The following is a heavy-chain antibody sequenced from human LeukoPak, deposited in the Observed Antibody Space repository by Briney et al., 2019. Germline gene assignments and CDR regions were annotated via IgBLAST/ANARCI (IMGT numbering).Heavy chain of an antibody. CDR1: GGSISSYY. V-gene: IGHV4-59*01. D-gene: IGHD3-22*01. CDR3: ARTYYYDSSGAFDI. J-gene: IGHJ3*02. CDR2: IYYTGST. Sequence: SETLSLTCTVSGGSISSYYWNWIRQPPGKGLEYIGYIYYTGSTNYNPSLKSRVTISLDTSKNQFSLKLSSVTAADTAVYYCARTYYYDSSGAFDIWGQGTMVTVSS.